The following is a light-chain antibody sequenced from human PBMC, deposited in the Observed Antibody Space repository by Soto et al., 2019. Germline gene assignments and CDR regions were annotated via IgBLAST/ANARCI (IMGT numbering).Light chain of an antibody. CDR3: KQYNSYGT. CDR2: KAS. J-gene: IGKJ2*02. CDR1: QSISSW. V-gene: IGKV1-5*03. Sequence: DIQMTQSPSTLSASVGDRVTITCRASQSISSWLAWYQQKPGKAPKLLIYKASSLESGVPSRFSGSGSGTEFTLTISSLQPDDFATYYCKQYNSYGTFGQGTKLEIK.